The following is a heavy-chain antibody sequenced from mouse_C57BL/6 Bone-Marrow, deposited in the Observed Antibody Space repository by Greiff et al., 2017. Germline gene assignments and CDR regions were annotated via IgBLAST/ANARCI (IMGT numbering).Heavy chain of an antibody. V-gene: IGHV1-78*01. CDR3: ARVGKKRVYFDY. J-gene: IGHJ2*01. CDR1: GYTFTDHT. D-gene: IGHD4-1*01. CDR2: IYPRDGST. Sequence: QVQLQQSDAELVKPGASVKISCKVSGYTFTDHTIHWMKQTPEQGLEWIGYIYPRDGSTKYNEKFKGKATMTADKSSSTAYMKLNSLTSENSAVYFCARVGKKRVYFDYWGQGTTLTVSS.